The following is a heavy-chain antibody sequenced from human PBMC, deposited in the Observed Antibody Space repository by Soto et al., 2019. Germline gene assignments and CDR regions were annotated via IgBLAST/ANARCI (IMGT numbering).Heavy chain of an antibody. Sequence: PSETLSLTCTVSGGSISSGGYYWSWISQHPGKGLEWIGYIYYSGSTYYNPSLKSRVTISVDTSKNQFSLKLSSVTAADTAVYYCARNSGWDKNWFDPWGQGTLVTGSS. V-gene: IGHV4-31*03. D-gene: IGHD6-19*01. CDR1: GGSISSGGYY. CDR3: ARNSGWDKNWFDP. J-gene: IGHJ5*02. CDR2: IYYSGST.